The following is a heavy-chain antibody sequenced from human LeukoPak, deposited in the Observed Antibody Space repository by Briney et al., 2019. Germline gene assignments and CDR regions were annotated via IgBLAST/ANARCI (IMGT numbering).Heavy chain of an antibody. CDR1: GRPFNGYY. D-gene: IGHD3-22*01. Sequence: SETLSLTCAVCGRPFNGYYWAWSRQAPGKGLEWIGQINYSGNSMYNQSLKSRVTMARDTSKNQFSLTVTSVTAADTAVYYCASGMARRKTMIVVIKTLETDIFDSWGQGTLVTVSS. V-gene: IGHV4-34*01. CDR3: ASGMARRKTMIVVIKTLETDIFDS. CDR2: INYSGNS. J-gene: IGHJ5*01.